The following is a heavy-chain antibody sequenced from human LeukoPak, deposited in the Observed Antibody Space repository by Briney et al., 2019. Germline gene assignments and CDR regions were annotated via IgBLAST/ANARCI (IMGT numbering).Heavy chain of an antibody. CDR1: GGSISSSSYY. V-gene: IGHV4-39*01. CDR2: IYYSGST. D-gene: IGHD3-9*01. Sequence: SETLSLTCTVSGGSISSSSYYWGWIRRPPGKGLEWIGSIYYSGSTYYNPSLKSRVTISVDTSKNQFSLKLSSVTAADTAVYYCAISLYDILTGYPIPYFDYWGQGTLVTVSS. J-gene: IGHJ4*02. CDR3: AISLYDILTGYPIPYFDY.